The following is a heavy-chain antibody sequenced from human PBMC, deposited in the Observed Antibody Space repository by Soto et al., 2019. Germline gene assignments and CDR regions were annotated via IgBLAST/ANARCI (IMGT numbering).Heavy chain of an antibody. J-gene: IGHJ6*03. Sequence: ASVKVSCKASGYTFTSYGISWVRQAPGQGLEWMGWISAYNGNTNYAQKLQGRVTMTTDTSTSTAYMELRSLRSDDTAVYYCARAHSSSWYTRYYYYYYMDVWGKGTTVTVSS. CDR2: ISAYNGNT. V-gene: IGHV1-18*01. CDR3: ARAHSSSWYTRYYYYYYMDV. CDR1: GYTFTSYG. D-gene: IGHD6-13*01.